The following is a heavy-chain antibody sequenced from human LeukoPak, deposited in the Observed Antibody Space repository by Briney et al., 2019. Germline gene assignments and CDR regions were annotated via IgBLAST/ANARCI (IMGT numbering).Heavy chain of an antibody. CDR1: GFTFSNNW. V-gene: IGHV3-74*01. CDR2: INSDGIST. Sequence: GGSLRPSCAASGFTFSNNWMHCVRQAPGKGLEWVSSINSDGISTTYADSVKVRFTISRENAKNTLYLQMNSLRAEDTAVYFCVYSGNFPFDYWGQGALVTVSS. CDR3: VYSGNFPFDY. D-gene: IGHD1-26*01. J-gene: IGHJ4*02.